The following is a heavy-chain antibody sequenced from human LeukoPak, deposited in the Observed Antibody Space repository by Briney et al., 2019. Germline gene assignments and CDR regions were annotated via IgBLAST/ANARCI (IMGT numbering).Heavy chain of an antibody. Sequence: GASMKVSCKASGGTFSSYAISSVRQAPGQGLEWMGGIIPIFGTANYAQKFQGRVTITADESTSTAYMELSSLRSEDTAVYYCAREKPGYRYFDYWGQGTLVTVSS. CDR1: GGTFSSYA. CDR3: AREKPGYRYFDY. CDR2: IIPIFGTA. D-gene: IGHD6-13*01. V-gene: IGHV1-69*13. J-gene: IGHJ4*02.